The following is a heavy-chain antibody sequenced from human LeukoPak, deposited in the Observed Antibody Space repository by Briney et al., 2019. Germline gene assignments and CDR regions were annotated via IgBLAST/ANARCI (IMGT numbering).Heavy chain of an antibody. CDR1: GGSFSGYY. CDR3: ARESYYDNNGYSHDAFDI. CDR2: IYYSGNT. J-gene: IGHJ3*02. Sequence: PSETLSLTCVVYGGSFSGYYWSWIRQPPGKGLEWIGSIYYSGNTYYNPSLKSRVTISVDMSKNQFSLKLSSVTAADTAVYYCARESYYDNNGYSHDAFDIWGQGTMVTVSS. D-gene: IGHD3-22*01. V-gene: IGHV4-34*01.